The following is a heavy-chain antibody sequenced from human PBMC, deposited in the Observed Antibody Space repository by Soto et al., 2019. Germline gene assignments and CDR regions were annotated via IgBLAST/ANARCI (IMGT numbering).Heavy chain of an antibody. V-gene: IGHV1-18*01. CDR3: AKKGQPPYYYYGLDV. Sequence: ASVKVSCKASGYTFTIYGISWVRQAPGQGLEWMGWISGYNGDTNYAQKFQGRVSMTIDTSTTTAYMELRSLTSDDTAVYYCAKKGQPPYYYYGLDVWGQGTKVTVSS. D-gene: IGHD6-13*01. CDR1: GYTFTIYG. CDR2: ISGYNGDT. J-gene: IGHJ6*02.